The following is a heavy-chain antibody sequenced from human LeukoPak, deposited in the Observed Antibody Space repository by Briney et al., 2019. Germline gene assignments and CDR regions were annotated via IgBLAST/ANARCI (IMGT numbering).Heavy chain of an antibody. J-gene: IGHJ4*02. CDR1: GFTFSNAW. V-gene: IGHV3-15*01. CDR2: IKSKTDGGTT. CDR3: TLTYYYDSSGYYFNNY. Sequence: GGSLRLSCAASGFTFSNAWMSWVRQAPGKGLEWVGRIKSKTDGGTTDYAAPVKGRFTISRDDSKNTLYLQMNSLKTEDTAVYYCTLTYYYDSSGYYFNNYWGQGTLVTVSS. D-gene: IGHD3-22*01.